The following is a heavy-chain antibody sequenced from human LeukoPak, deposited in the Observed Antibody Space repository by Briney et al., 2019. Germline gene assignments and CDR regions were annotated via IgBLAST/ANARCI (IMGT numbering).Heavy chain of an antibody. Sequence: KPGGSLRLSCAASGFTFNNYNMNWVRQAPGQGLEWVSSISRASSNIFYADSVKGRFTISRDNAKNSLYLQMNSLRAEDTAVYYCARWYSSSCPLCFDYWGQGTLVTVSS. CDR3: ARWYSSSCPLCFDY. V-gene: IGHV3-21*04. D-gene: IGHD6-13*01. J-gene: IGHJ4*02. CDR2: ISRASSNI. CDR1: GFTFNNYN.